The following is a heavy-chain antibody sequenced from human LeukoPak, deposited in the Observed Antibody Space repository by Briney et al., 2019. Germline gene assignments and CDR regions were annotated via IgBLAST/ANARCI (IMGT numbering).Heavy chain of an antibody. J-gene: IGHJ6*03. Sequence: GASVKVSCKASGGTFSSYAISWVRQAHGQGLEWMGGIIPIFGTANYAQKFQGRVTITADESTSTAYMELSSLRSEDTAVYYCARNPPYGGNSLVDTDVWGKGTTVTVSS. D-gene: IGHD4-23*01. CDR1: GGTFSSYA. CDR2: IIPIFGTA. CDR3: ARNPPYGGNSLVDTDV. V-gene: IGHV1-69*13.